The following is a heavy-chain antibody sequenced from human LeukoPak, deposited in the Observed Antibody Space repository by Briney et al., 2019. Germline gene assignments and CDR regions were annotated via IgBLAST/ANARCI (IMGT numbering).Heavy chain of an antibody. Sequence: SETLSLTCSVSDGSINSYYWNWIRRPPGKGLEWIGYIYYNGNTNYSPSLKSRVTMSVDTSKNLFSLKVSSVTAADTAVYYCASTQTYGDNTYWGQGTLVTVSS. D-gene: IGHD4-17*01. CDR2: IYYNGNT. CDR1: DGSINSYY. V-gene: IGHV4-59*01. CDR3: ASTQTYGDNTY. J-gene: IGHJ4*02.